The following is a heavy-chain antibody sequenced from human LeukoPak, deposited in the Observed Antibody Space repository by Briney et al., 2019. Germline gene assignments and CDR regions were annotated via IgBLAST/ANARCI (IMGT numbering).Heavy chain of an antibody. J-gene: IGHJ4*02. D-gene: IGHD4-17*01. CDR2: IYSGGST. CDR1: GFTVSSNY. CDR3: ARDRTTVTTWPYYFDY. Sequence: GGSLRLSCAASGFTVSSNYMSWVRQAPGKGLEWVSVIYSGGSTYYADSVKGRFTISRDNSKNSLYLQMNSLRAEDTAVYYCARDRTTVTTWPYYFDYWGQGTLVTVSS. V-gene: IGHV3-66*01.